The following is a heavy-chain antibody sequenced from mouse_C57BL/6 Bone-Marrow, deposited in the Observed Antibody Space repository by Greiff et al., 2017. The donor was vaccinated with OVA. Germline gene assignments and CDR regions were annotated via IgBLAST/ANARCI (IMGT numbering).Heavy chain of an antibody. J-gene: IGHJ3*01. V-gene: IGHV1-39*01. CDR2: INPNYGTT. D-gene: IGHD2-1*01. Sequence: VQLQQSGPELVKPGASVKISCKASGYSFTDYNMNWVKQSNGKSLEWIGVINPNYGTTSYNQKLKGKATLTVDKSAGTAYIQLNSLTSEDSAVYYCAREDSYVNYEAWFAYWGQGTLVTGSA. CDR1: GYSFTDYN. CDR3: AREDSYVNYEAWFAY.